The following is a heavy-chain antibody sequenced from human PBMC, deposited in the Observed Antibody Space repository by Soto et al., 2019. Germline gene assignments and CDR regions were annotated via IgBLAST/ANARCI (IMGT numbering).Heavy chain of an antibody. CDR2: VYYTGST. D-gene: IGHD6-19*01. J-gene: IGHJ4*02. V-gene: IGHV4-59*01. CDR1: GGSISGSY. Sequence: ETLSLTCSVSGGSISGSYRSWIRQSPGKGLEWLGYVYYTGSTNYSPSLRSRVSISVDTSKNEFSLRLSSVTAADTAVYFCARSVAVPGAHIDYWGQGTQVTVSS. CDR3: ARSVAVPGAHIDY.